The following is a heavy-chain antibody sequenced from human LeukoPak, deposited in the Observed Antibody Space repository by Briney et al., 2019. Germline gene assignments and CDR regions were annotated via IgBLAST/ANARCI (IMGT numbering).Heavy chain of an antibody. V-gene: IGHV3-48*01. J-gene: IGHJ4*02. CDR3: ARGIYGRFDY. D-gene: IGHD4-17*01. CDR2: ISSSSSTI. CDR1: GFTFSSYS. Sequence: GGSLRLSCAASGFTFSSYSMNWVRQAPGKGLEWVSCISSSSSTIYYADSVKGRFTISRDNAKNSRYLKMNSLRAEDTAVYYCARGIYGRFDYWGQGTLVTVSS.